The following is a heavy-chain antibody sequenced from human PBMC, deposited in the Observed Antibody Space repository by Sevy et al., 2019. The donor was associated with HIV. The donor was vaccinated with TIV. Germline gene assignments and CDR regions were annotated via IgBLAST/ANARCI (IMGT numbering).Heavy chain of an antibody. CDR3: ARDGYCSGGSCYGHAAFDI. CDR1: GFTFSDYY. J-gene: IGHJ3*02. Sequence: GGSLRLSCAASGFTFSDYYMSWIRQAPGRGLEWVSYISSSGSTIYYADFVKGRFTISRDNAKNSLYLQMNSLRAEDTAVYYCARDGYCSGGSCYGHAAFDIWGQRTMVTVSS. V-gene: IGHV3-11*01. D-gene: IGHD2-15*01. CDR2: ISSSGSTI.